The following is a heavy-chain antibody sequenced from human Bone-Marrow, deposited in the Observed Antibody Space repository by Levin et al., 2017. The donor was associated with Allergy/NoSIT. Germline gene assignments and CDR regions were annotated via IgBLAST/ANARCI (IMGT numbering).Heavy chain of an antibody. J-gene: IGHJ4*02. CDR2: INVNNGPT. Sequence: ASVKVSCKASGYTFTDYGISWVRQAPGQGLEWMGWINVNNGPTNYIQKFQGRVTMTTDTSTSTAYMELRSLRSDDTAIYYCARGFDSWGQGTLVTVSS. V-gene: IGHV1-18*01. CDR3: ARGFDS. CDR1: GYTFTDYG.